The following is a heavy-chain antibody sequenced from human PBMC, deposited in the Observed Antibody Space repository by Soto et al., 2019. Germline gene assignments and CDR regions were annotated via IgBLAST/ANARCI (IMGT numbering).Heavy chain of an antibody. Sequence: QVQLQQWGAGLLKPSETLSLTCAVYGGSFSGYYWSWIRQPPGKGLEWIGEINHSGSTNYNPSLKSRVTISVDTSKNQFSLKLSSVTAADTAVYYCARGPPGYCSGGSCQFDYWGQGTLVTVSS. CDR3: ARGPPGYCSGGSCQFDY. D-gene: IGHD2-15*01. J-gene: IGHJ4*02. CDR1: GGSFSGYY. V-gene: IGHV4-34*01. CDR2: INHSGST.